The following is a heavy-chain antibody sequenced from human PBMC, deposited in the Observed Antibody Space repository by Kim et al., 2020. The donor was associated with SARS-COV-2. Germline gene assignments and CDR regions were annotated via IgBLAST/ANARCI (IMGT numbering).Heavy chain of an antibody. V-gene: IGHV3-23*01. CDR3: AKRMFHYDAS. Sequence: SYADSVKGRFTISRDNSKNTLYLQMNSLGAEDTAVYYCAKRMFHYDASWGKGTTVIVSS. D-gene: IGHD3-22*01. J-gene: IGHJ6*04.